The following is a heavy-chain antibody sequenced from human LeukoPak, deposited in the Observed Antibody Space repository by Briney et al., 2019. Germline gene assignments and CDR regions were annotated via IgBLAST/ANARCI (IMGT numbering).Heavy chain of an antibody. CDR1: GYTFTGYY. D-gene: IGHD4-17*01. V-gene: IGHV1-2*02. Sequence: ASVKVSCKASGYTFTGYYIHWVRQAPGQGLEWMGWINPNSGTNYAQKFQGRVTMTGDTSISTAYMELSRLRSDDTAVYYCARGKMNGDDFDYWGQGTLVTVPS. CDR3: ARGKMNGDDFDY. CDR2: INPNSGT. J-gene: IGHJ4*02.